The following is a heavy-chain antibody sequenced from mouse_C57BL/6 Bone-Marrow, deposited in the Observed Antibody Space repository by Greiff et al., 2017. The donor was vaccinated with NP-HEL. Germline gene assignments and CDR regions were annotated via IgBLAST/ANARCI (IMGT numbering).Heavy chain of an antibody. CDR2: ISYSGST. CDR3: ARAPHYYGSSYFDY. CDR1: GYSITSGYD. Sequence: EVKVVESGPGMVKPSQSLSLTCTVTGYSITSGYDWHWIRHFPGNKLEWMGYISYSGSTNYNPSLKSRISITHDTSKNHFFLKLNSVTTEDTATYYCARAPHYYGSSYFDYWGQGTTLTVSS. D-gene: IGHD1-1*01. V-gene: IGHV3-1*01. J-gene: IGHJ2*01.